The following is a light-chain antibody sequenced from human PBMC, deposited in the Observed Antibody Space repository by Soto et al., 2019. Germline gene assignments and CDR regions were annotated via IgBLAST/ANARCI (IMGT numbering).Light chain of an antibody. CDR1: HSVNSH. V-gene: IGKV3-15*01. CDR3: QQYKNWPL. J-gene: IGKJ5*01. CDR2: GAS. Sequence: MMMTQSPATWSVSPGERVTLSCRSSHSVNSHVAWYQQKPGQAPRLLLYGASNRATGIPVRFSGSGFGTEFTLTISSLRSEDFAVYYCQQYKNWPLFGQGTRLE.